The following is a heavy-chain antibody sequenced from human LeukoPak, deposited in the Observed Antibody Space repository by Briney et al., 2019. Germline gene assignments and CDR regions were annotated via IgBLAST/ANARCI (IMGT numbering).Heavy chain of an antibody. J-gene: IGHJ4*02. CDR2: IYSSGST. D-gene: IGHD1-26*01. CDR3: ARLALQEVGATQTYYLDY. Sequence: GSLRLSCVVSGFTFDNYAMSWVRQPPGMGLEWIGYIYSSGSTNYNPSLKSRVTISGDTSKIQFSLKLSSVTAADTAVYYCARLALQEVGATQTYYLDYWGQGTLVTVSS. CDR1: GFTFDNYA. V-gene: IGHV4-59*01.